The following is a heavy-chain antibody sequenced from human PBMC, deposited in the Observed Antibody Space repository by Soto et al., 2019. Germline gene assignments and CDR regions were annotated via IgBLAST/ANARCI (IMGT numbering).Heavy chain of an antibody. CDR1: GGSISSSSSY. Sequence: PSETLSLTCTVSGGSISSSSSYWGWIRQPPGKGLEWVGSIYYLGNTYYNPSLGGRVSISVDPSKNQFSLKLNSVTAADTAVYYCARGRAPVAATRSNWFDPWGQGTLVTVSS. V-gene: IGHV4-39*01. J-gene: IGHJ5*02. CDR3: ARGRAPVAATRSNWFDP. CDR2: IYYLGNT. D-gene: IGHD2-15*01.